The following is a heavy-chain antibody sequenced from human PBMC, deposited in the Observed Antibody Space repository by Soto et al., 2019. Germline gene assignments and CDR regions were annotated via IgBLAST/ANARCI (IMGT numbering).Heavy chain of an antibody. CDR2: IKQDGSEK. J-gene: IGHJ5*02. V-gene: IGHV3-7*01. CDR1: GFTFSSYW. D-gene: IGHD3-10*01. CDR3: ARDGRFGDVHPDRKIDP. Sequence: GGSLRLSCAASGFTFSSYWMSWVRQAPGKGLEWVANIKQDGSEKYYVDSVKGRFTISRDNAKNSLYLQMNSLRAEDTAVYYCARDGRFGDVHPDRKIDPWGQGTLVTVSS.